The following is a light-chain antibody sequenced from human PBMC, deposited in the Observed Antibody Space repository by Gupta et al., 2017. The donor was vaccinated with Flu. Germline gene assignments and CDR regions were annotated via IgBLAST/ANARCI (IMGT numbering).Light chain of an antibody. CDR2: GAS. CDR1: QSISTY. CDR3: QQSYNTPYT. J-gene: IGKJ2*01. V-gene: IGKV1-39*01. Sequence: DFQMTQSPSSLSASVGDRVTITCRASQSISTYLNWYHQKPGKAPKLLIYGASNLQSGVPSRFSSNGSGTEFTLIISSMQTEDFATNYCQQSYNTPYTFGQGTKLEI.